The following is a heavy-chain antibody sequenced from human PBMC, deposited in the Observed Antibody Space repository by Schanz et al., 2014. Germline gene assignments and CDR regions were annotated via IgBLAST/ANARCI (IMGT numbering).Heavy chain of an antibody. CDR1: GFTFSIYA. D-gene: IGHD4-17*01. CDR3: ARKMKLGVYGGKGHDSLDI. V-gene: IGHV3-64*04. J-gene: IGHJ3*02. Sequence: VQLLESGGGLVQPGGSLRLSCSASGFTFSIYAMHWVRQAPGKGLEYVSAISHDGYSTYYADSVTGRFTISRDNAKNTLYLQMNTLRAEDTAVYYCARKMKLGVYGGKGHDSLDIWGQGTMVTVSS. CDR2: ISHDGYST.